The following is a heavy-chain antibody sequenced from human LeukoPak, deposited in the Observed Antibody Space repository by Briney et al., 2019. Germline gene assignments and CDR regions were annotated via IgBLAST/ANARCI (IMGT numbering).Heavy chain of an antibody. D-gene: IGHD1-26*01. V-gene: IGHV1-2*02. J-gene: IGHJ4*02. CDR3: ARDQVDSGSYYPDYYFDY. CDR1: GYTFTGYY. CDR2: INPNSGGT. Sequence: GASVEVSCKASGYTFTGYYMHWVRQAPGQGLEWMGWINPNSGGTNYAQKFQGRVTMTRDTSISTAYMELSRLRSDDTAVYYCARDQVDSGSYYPDYYFDYWGQGTLVTVSS.